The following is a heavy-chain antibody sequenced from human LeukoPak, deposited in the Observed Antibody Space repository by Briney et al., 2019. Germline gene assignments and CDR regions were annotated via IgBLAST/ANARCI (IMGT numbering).Heavy chain of an antibody. CDR1: GFTFSSYG. D-gene: IGHD7-27*01. V-gene: IGHV3-30*02. J-gene: IGHJ6*03. CDR3: ARAIGIWGNMDV. CDR2: LWHTGRYV. Sequence: GGSLRLSCAASGFTFSSYGMYWVRQAPGRALEWVAFLWHTGRYVYVADSVKGRFAISRDTSKNILYLQMNSLRSEDAALYYCARAIGIWGNMDVWGKGTTVTIS.